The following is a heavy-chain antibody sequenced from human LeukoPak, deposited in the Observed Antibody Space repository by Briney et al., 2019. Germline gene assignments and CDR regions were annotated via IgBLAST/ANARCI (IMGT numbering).Heavy chain of an antibody. D-gene: IGHD5-18*01. CDR1: GFTFSSYA. J-gene: IGHJ4*02. CDR3: AKEVGRVYTYAYTDY. CDR2: IRYDGSNK. V-gene: IGHV3-30*02. Sequence: GGSLRLSCAASGFTFSSYAMSWVRQAPGKGLEWVAFIRYDGSNKYYADSVKGRFTISRDDSQNTLYLQMNSLRANDTAVYCCAKEVGRVYTYAYTDYWGQGTLVTVSS.